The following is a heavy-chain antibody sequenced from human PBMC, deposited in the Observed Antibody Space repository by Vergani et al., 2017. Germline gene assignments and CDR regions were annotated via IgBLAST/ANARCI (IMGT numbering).Heavy chain of an antibody. D-gene: IGHD1-1*01. CDR3: ARVGLERPHNWFDP. Sequence: EVDLVESGGGLAQPGGSLRLSCEASGITFWKFGMHWVRQGPGKGLEWVSGISWNSGAVDYADSVGGRFTISRDNAKNSLFLEMNSLRSEDTAVYYCARVGLERPHNWFDPWGQGTLVTVSS. J-gene: IGHJ5*02. V-gene: IGHV3-9*01. CDR2: ISWNSGAV. CDR1: GITFWKFG.